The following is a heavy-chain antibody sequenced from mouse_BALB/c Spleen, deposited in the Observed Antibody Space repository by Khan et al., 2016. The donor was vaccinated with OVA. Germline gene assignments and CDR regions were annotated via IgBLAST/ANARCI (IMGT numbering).Heavy chain of an antibody. V-gene: IGHV5-6*01. Sequence: EVELVESGGDLVEPGGSLKLSCAASGFTFSSYSMSWVRQTPDKRLEWVATISSGGDYTYYTDIVKGRFTISRDNAKNTRDLQMSSLKSEDTAMYYWASHLTGSFAYWGQGTLVAVSA. D-gene: IGHD4-1*01. J-gene: IGHJ3*01. CDR3: ASHLTGSFAY. CDR1: GFTFSSYS. CDR2: ISSGGDYT.